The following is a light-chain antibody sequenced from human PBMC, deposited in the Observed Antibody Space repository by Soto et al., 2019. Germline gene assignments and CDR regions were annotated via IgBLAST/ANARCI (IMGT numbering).Light chain of an antibody. J-gene: IGKJ1*01. Sequence: DIQMTQSPSTLSASIGDRVTISCRASQSISSWLAWYQKKPGKAPNLLIYDASSLESGAPSRFSGSGSGTEFTLTISSLQPDDFATYYCQQYNSYSWTFGQGTKVDIK. V-gene: IGKV1-5*01. CDR1: QSISSW. CDR3: QQYNSYSWT. CDR2: DAS.